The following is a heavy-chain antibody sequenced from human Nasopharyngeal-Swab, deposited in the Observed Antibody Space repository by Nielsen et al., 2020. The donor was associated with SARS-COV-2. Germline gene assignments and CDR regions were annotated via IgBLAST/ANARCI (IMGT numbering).Heavy chain of an antibody. Sequence: GESLKISCAASGFTFSTFGMHWVRQAPGKGLEWVVVIWYDGSNKYYADSVKGRFTISRDNSKNTLYLQMNSLRAEDTAVYYCARGSSGWQFYFDYWGQGTLVTVSS. D-gene: IGHD6-19*01. CDR3: ARGSSGWQFYFDY. V-gene: IGHV3-33*03. CDR2: IWYDGSNK. J-gene: IGHJ4*02. CDR1: GFTFSTFG.